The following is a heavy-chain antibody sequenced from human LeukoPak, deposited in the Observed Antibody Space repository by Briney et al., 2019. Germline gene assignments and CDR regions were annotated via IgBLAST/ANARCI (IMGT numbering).Heavy chain of an antibody. V-gene: IGHV4-34*01. D-gene: IGHD3-22*01. CDR1: GGSFSGYY. CDR2: INHSGST. J-gene: IGHJ5*02. CDR3: ARGRGDSSGYYYFDP. Sequence: SETLSLTCAVYGGSFSGYYWSWIRQPPGKGLEWIGEINHSGSTNYNPSLKSRVTISVDTSKNQFSLKLGSVTAADTAVYYCARGRGDSSGYYYFDPWGQGTLVTVSS.